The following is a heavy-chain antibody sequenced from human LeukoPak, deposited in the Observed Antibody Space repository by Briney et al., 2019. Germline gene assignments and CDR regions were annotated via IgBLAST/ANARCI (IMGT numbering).Heavy chain of an antibody. J-gene: IGHJ4*02. CDR2: IYYSGST. D-gene: IGHD1-26*01. Sequence: SETLSLTCTVSGGSISSSSYYWGWIRQPPGKGLEWIGYIYYSGSTNYNPSLKSRVTISVDTSKNQFSLKVSSVTAADTAVYYCARVGSYGEYDYWGQGTLVTVSS. V-gene: IGHV4-61*05. CDR1: GGSISSSSYY. CDR3: ARVGSYGEYDY.